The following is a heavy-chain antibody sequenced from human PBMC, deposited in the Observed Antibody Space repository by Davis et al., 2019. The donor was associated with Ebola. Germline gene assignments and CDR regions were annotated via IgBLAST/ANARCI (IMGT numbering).Heavy chain of an antibody. CDR1: GYTLTELS. V-gene: IGHV1-24*01. J-gene: IGHJ5*02. Sequence: ASVKVSCKVSGYTLTELSMHWVRQAPGKGLEWMGGFDPEDGETIYAQKFQGRVTMTRNTSISTAYMELTSLRSDDTAVYYCARAPGKGRRNWFDPRGQGTLVTVSS. D-gene: IGHD4-23*01. CDR3: ARAPGKGRRNWFDP. CDR2: FDPEDGET.